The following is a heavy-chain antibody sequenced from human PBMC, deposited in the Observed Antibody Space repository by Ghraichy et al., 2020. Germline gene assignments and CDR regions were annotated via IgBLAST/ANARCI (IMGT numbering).Heavy chain of an antibody. CDR3: ATGYSYVCT. CDR1: GFTFITYA. J-gene: IGHJ5*02. Sequence: LSLTCAAPGFTFITYALSWVRQAPGKGLGWVSALSGSGDNTYYADSVKGRFTLSRDTSRNTLYLQMNSLRAEETAVYYCATGYSYVCTWGPGTLVTGPS. D-gene: IGHD5-18*01. V-gene: IGHV3-23*01. CDR2: LSGSGDNT.